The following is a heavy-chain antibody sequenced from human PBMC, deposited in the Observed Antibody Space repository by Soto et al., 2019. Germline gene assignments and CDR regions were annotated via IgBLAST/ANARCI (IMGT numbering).Heavy chain of an antibody. CDR1: GGTFASYA. D-gene: IGHD3-16*01. V-gene: IGHV1-69*01. Sequence: QVQLVQSGAEVKKPGSSVKVSCKASGGTFASYAVSWVRQAPGQGLEWMGGIIPVFGSTNYAQNFQDRVTFTGDESTGTVYVELPSLRSEDRAVDYCARDGGLVEISTMGDYWGQGTLVTVSS. CDR2: IIPVFGST. J-gene: IGHJ4*02. CDR3: ARDGGLVEISTMGDY.